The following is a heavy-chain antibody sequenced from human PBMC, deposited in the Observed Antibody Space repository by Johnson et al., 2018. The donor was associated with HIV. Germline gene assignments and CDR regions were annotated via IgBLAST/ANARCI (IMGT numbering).Heavy chain of an antibody. J-gene: IGHJ3*02. CDR1: GFTFSSYA. D-gene: IGHD3-22*01. CDR2: ISASGGST. CDR3: VRDKSTMIVVVPNDAFDI. Sequence: VQLVESGGGLVQRGGSLRLSCAASGFTFSSYAMSWVRQAPGKGLVWVSSISASGGSTYYADSVKGRFAISRDNSKNTLYLQMNSLRVEDTAVYYCVRDKSTMIVVVPNDAFDIWGQGTMVTVSS. V-gene: IGHV3-23*04.